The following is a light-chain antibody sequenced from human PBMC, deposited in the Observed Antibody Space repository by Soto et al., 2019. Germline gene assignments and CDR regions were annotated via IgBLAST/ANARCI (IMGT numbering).Light chain of an antibody. J-gene: IGKJ5*01. Sequence: DIVLTQSPGTLSLSPGVRATLSCRASLSVRSTSLAWYQQKPGQAPRLLMYGASSRATGIPDKFSGGGSGTDFTLTISRLEPEDFAVYYCQHYGSSPPITFGQGTRLEI. CDR3: QHYGSSPPIT. CDR2: GAS. V-gene: IGKV3-20*01. CDR1: LSVRSTS.